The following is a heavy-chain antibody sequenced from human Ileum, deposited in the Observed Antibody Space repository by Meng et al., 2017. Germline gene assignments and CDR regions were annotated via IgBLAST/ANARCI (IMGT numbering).Heavy chain of an antibody. J-gene: IGHJ4*02. V-gene: IGHV4-4*02. CDR2: IYHTGST. CDR3: ARVSQRDGYNSANFDY. D-gene: IGHD5-24*01. CDR1: GGSISTSNW. Sequence: VQLEDAGPGRVKPSGTLSLPWAVSGGSISTSNWWSWLRQSPGQGLEWIGEIYHTGSTTYNPSLESRVTVSVDKSNNQFSLRLTSATAADTAVYYCARVSQRDGYNSANFDYWGQGALVTVSS.